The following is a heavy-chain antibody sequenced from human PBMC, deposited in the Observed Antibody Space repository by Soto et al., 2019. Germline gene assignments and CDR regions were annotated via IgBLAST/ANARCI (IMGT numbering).Heavy chain of an antibody. CDR2: ISSRGSSI. J-gene: IGHJ6*02. V-gene: IGHV3-11*01. D-gene: IGHD3-3*01. CDR3: ARGYYDFWSGYYISPYGMDV. CDR1: GFTFSDYY. Sequence: GGSLRLSCAVSGFTFSDYYMRWIRQAPGKGLEWVSYISSRGSSIYYADSVKGRFTISRDNAKNSLYLQMNGLRAEDTAVYYCARGYYDFWSGYYISPYGMDVWGQGTTVTVSS.